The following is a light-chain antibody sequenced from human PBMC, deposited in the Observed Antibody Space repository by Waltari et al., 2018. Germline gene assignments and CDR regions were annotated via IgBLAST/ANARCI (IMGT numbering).Light chain of an antibody. CDR2: AAS. CDR1: QTVSNY. Sequence: QMTQSPPSLSASVGDRVTISCRASQTVSNYLNWFQQKSGKAPKLLIYAASTLQGGVPPRFTGSGAGTDFTLTITSLQPEDFATYYCQQSYSLPPTFGQGTKVEVK. CDR3: QQSYSLPPT. V-gene: IGKV1-39*01. J-gene: IGKJ1*01.